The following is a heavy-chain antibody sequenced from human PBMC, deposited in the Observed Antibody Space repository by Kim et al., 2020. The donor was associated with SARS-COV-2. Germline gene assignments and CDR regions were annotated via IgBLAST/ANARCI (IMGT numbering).Heavy chain of an antibody. Sequence: AQGFTGRFVFSLDTSVSTAYLQISSLKAEDTAVYYCARDTCSSTSCNFDYWGQGTLVTVSS. V-gene: IGHV7-4-1*02. D-gene: IGHD2-2*01. J-gene: IGHJ4*02. CDR3: ARDTCSSTSCNFDY.